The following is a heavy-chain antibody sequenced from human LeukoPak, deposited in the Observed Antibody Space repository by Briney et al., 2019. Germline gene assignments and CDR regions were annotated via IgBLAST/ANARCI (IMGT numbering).Heavy chain of an antibody. Sequence: GGSLRPSCAASVFTFNSYWMSWVRQAPGKGLEWVANIDPDGSEKQYGDSVKGRFTTSRDNAKNSLYLQMNSLRAEDTAIYYCARIYYFGDNNWRYFDNWGQGTLVTVSS. CDR3: ARIYYFGDNNWRYFDN. CDR1: VFTFNSYW. CDR2: IDPDGSEK. J-gene: IGHJ4*02. D-gene: IGHD3-10*01. V-gene: IGHV3-7*01.